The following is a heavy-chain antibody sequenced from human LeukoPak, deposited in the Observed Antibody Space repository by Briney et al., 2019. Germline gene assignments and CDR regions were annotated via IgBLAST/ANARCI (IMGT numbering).Heavy chain of an antibody. Sequence: PGGSLRLSCAASGFTVSSNYMSWVRQAPGKGLEWVSVIYSGGSTYYADSVKGRFTISRDNSKNTLYLQMNSLSAEDTAVYYCARANYDSSGYYTYCFDYWGQGTLVTVSS. D-gene: IGHD3-22*01. V-gene: IGHV3-53*01. CDR2: IYSGGST. CDR1: GFTVSSNY. J-gene: IGHJ4*02. CDR3: ARANYDSSGYYTYCFDY.